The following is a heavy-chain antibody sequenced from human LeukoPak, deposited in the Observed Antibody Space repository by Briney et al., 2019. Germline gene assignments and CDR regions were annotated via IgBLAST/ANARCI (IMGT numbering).Heavy chain of an antibody. CDR1: GGSSTDFY. CDR3: ARQPGYRGQVPADY. Sequence: SETPSLTCTVSGGSSTDFYWSWIRQPPGKRLEWIGYIYFSGTTNYNPSLRGRVTMSVDPSSNQFSLRLNSVTAADTAVYYCARQPGYRGQVPADYWGQGTLVTVSS. V-gene: IGHV4-59*08. J-gene: IGHJ4*02. D-gene: IGHD5-12*01. CDR2: IYFSGTT.